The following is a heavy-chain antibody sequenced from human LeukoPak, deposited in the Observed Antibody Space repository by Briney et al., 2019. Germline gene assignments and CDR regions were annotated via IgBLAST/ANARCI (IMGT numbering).Heavy chain of an antibody. D-gene: IGHD6-19*01. Sequence: TGGSLRLSCAASGFTFRSYGMHWVRQAPGKGLKWVAVISSDGSSKNYADSMKGQFTISRDNSKNTLFLQMNNLRAEDTAVYYCARDSPRLSGWLGHFDYWGQGTLVTVSS. CDR1: GFTFRSYG. J-gene: IGHJ4*02. CDR2: ISSDGSSK. V-gene: IGHV3-30*03. CDR3: ARDSPRLSGWLGHFDY.